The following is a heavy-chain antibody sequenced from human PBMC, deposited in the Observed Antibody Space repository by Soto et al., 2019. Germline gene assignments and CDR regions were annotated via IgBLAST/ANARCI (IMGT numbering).Heavy chain of an antibody. CDR3: ARDGATTGSVYLDY. D-gene: IGHD1-1*01. CDR2: ISYSGST. V-gene: IGHV4-59*02. J-gene: IGHJ4*02. Sequence: QVQLQESGPGLVKPSETLSLTCTVSGGSVSGYFRTWFRQPPGKGLEWIGYISYSGSTNYNSSLKSRVTMSMDTSRNQFSLRLTSVSAADTAVYYCARDGATTGSVYLDYWGQGTLVTVSS. CDR1: GGSVSGYF.